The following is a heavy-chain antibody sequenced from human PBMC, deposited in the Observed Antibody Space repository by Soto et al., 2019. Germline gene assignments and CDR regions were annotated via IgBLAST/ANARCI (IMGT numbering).Heavy chain of an antibody. D-gene: IGHD2-2*01. V-gene: IGHV1-69*01. CDR2: IIPISETT. CDR3: ARSQGSSTSLEIYYYYYYGMDV. CDR1: GGTFSSYA. Sequence: QVQLVQSGAEVKKPGSSVKLSCKASGGTFSSYAISWVRQAPGQGLEWMGGIIPISETTNYAQKSQGRVTITADESKSTAYMELSSLRSEDTAVYYCARSQGSSTSLEIYYYYYYGMDVWGQGTTVTVSS. J-gene: IGHJ6*02.